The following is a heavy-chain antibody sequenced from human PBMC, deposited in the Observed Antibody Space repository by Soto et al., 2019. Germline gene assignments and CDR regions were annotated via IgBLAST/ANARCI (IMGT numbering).Heavy chain of an antibody. Sequence: QVRLVQSGAAVKKPGASVQVSCKASGYTFTNYALHWVRQAPGQSLEWMGWINSGNVHTKYSQNFKGRVTSTTETSESSAYMDLGSLTSEDGAVYYCARDVRIRNVNDMSAMDVWGQGTTVTVSS. J-gene: IGHJ6*02. CDR2: INSGNVHT. CDR1: GYTFTNYA. D-gene: IGHD1-1*01. V-gene: IGHV1-3*01. CDR3: ARDVRIRNVNDMSAMDV.